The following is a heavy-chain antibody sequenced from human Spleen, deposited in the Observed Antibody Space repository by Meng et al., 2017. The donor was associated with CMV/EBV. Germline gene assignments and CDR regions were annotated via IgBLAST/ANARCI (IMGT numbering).Heavy chain of an antibody. CDR3: ARMGYGSGSPDDY. Sequence: QVERKESGPGLVKPSETLSLTCTVSGGSISSYYWSWIRQPPGKGLEWIGYIYYSGSTNYNPSLKSRVTISVDTSKNQFSLKLSSVTAADTAVYYCARMGYGSGSPDDYWGQGTLVTVSS. V-gene: IGHV4-59*01. J-gene: IGHJ4*02. CDR2: IYYSGST. D-gene: IGHD3-10*01. CDR1: GGSISSYY.